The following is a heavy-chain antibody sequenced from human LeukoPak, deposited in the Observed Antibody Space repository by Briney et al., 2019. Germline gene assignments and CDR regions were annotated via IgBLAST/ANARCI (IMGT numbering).Heavy chain of an antibody. CDR3: AGGEDGYNSDY. CDR2: FHYSGST. CDR1: GGSISSYY. J-gene: IGHJ4*02. Sequence: SETLSLTCTVSGGSISSYYWSWVRQPPGRGQGWDGYFHYSGSTSYNPSLKSRVTISVDTSKNQFSLKLSAVTAADTAVYYCAGGEDGYNSDYWGQGTLVPVSS. V-gene: IGHV4-59*01. D-gene: IGHD5-24*01.